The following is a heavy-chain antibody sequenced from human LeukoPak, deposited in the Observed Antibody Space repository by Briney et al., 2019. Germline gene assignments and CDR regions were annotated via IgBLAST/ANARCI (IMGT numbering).Heavy chain of an antibody. CDR1: GGSISSYY. CDR2: IYTSGST. J-gene: IGHJ4*02. Sequence: SETLSLTCIVSGGSISSYYWSWIRQPAGKGLEWIGRIYTSGSTNYNPSLKGRVTMSVDTSKNQFSLKLSSVTAADTAVYYCARVGQWHDYFDYWGQGTLVTVSS. CDR3: ARVGQWHDYFDY. V-gene: IGHV4-4*07. D-gene: IGHD6-19*01.